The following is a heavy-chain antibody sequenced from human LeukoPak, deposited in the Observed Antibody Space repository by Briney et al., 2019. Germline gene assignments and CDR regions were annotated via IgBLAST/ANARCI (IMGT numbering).Heavy chain of an antibody. J-gene: IGHJ4*02. CDR1: GYSFSIYW. CDR2: IYPDDSDT. V-gene: IGHV5-51*01. D-gene: IGHD3-10*01. CDR3: ARRYYYGSGSWDTFDY. Sequence: GESLKISCKGSGYSFSIYWIGWVRQMPGKGLEWMGIIYPDDSDTRYSPYFQGQVTISADKSINTAYLQWSSLKASDSALYYCARRYYYGSGSWDTFDYWGQGTLVTVST.